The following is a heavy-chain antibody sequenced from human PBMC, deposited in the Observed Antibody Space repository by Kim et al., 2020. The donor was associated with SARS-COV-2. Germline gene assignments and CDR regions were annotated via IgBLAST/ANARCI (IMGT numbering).Heavy chain of an antibody. CDR3: ARGLMVNRTGKGVYYFDY. V-gene: IGHV4-59*13. D-gene: IGHD1-1*01. CDR2: IYYSGST. Sequence: SETLSLTCTVSGGSISSYYWSWIRQPPGKGLEWIGYIYYSGSTNYNPSLKSRVTISVDTSKNQFSLKLSSVTAADTAVYYCARGLMVNRTGKGVYYFDYWGQGTLVTVSS. CDR1: GGSISSYY. J-gene: IGHJ4*02.